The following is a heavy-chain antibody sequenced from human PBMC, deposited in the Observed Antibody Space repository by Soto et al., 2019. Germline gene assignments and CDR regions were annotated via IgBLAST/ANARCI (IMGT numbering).Heavy chain of an antibody. CDR3: ARTAAAGKYYYGVDV. J-gene: IGHJ6*02. V-gene: IGHV5-51*01. D-gene: IGHD6-13*01. CDR2: IYPGDSDT. CDR1: GYRFNNYW. Sequence: GESLKISCQGSGYRFNNYWIGWVRQMPGKGLEWMGIIYPGDSDTRYSPSFQGQVTISADKSISTAYLQWSSLKASDTAMYYCARTAAAGKYYYGVDVWGQGTTVTVSS.